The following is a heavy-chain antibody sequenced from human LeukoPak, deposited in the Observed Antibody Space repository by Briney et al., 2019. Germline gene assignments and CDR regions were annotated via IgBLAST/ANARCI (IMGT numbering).Heavy chain of an antibody. CDR1: GFSFSSYA. CDR2: ISYDGTDK. CDR3: AKLGQEY. Sequence: PGGSLRLSCAASGFSFSSYAMHWVRQAPGKGLEWIAFISYDGTDKYYADSVKGRFTIPRDNSKSTLYLQMNSLRPEDTAVYYCAKLGQEYWGQGTLVTVSS. D-gene: IGHD3-10*01. J-gene: IGHJ4*02. V-gene: IGHV3-30*18.